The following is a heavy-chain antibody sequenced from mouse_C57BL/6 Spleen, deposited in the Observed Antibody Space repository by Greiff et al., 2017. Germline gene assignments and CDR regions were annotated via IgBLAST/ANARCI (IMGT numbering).Heavy chain of an antibody. J-gene: IGHJ3*01. CDR3: ARGDYDYDGAFAY. D-gene: IGHD2-4*01. CDR1: GYAFTNYL. V-gene: IGHV1-54*01. Sequence: QVQLQQSGAELVRPGTSVKVSCKASGYAFTNYLIEWVKQRPGQGLEWIGVINPGRGGTNYNEKFKGKATLTADKSSSTAYMQLSSLTSEDSAVYFCARGDYDYDGAFAYWGQGTLVTVSA. CDR2: INPGRGGT.